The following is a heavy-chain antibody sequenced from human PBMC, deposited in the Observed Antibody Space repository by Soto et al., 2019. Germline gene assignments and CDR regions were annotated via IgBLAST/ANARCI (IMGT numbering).Heavy chain of an antibody. J-gene: IGHJ4*02. CDR2: ITRNSGNK. V-gene: IGHV3-9*01. D-gene: IGHD1-26*01. CDR3: AKDKQGGTYFSGLDY. Sequence: EVQMVESGGGLVQPGGSLRLSCAASGFSFGSYAVHWVRQLPGKGLEWVSGITRNSGNKAYADSVKGRFIVSRDDAKTSLYLQMTSLRPEETDLYYCAKDKQGGTYFSGLDYWGQGTMVTVSS. CDR1: GFSFGSYA.